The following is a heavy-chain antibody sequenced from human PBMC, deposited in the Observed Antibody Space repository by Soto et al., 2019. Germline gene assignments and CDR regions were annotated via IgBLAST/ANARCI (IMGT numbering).Heavy chain of an antibody. Sequence: KPGGSLRLSCAASGFTFSSYSMNWVRQAPGKGLEWVSSISSSSSYIYYADSVKGRFTISRDNAKNSLYLQMNSLRAEDTAVYYCARDPEWFGGAPYYFDYWGQGTLVTVSS. V-gene: IGHV3-21*01. CDR2: ISSSSSYI. J-gene: IGHJ4*02. D-gene: IGHD3-10*01. CDR1: GFTFSSYS. CDR3: ARDPEWFGGAPYYFDY.